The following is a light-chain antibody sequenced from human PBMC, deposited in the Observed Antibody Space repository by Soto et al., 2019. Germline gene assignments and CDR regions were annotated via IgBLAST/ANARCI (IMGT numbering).Light chain of an antibody. V-gene: IGLV2-14*01. CDR1: SSDVGGYNS. CDR2: EVS. J-gene: IGLJ2*01. Sequence: QSALTQPASLSGSPGQSITISCTGTSSDVGGYNSVSWDQQHPGKAPKLMIYEVSNRPSGVSNRFSGSKSGNTASLTISGLKAEDGADYYCSSYTSSRTLVFGGGTKVTVL. CDR3: SSYTSSRTLV.